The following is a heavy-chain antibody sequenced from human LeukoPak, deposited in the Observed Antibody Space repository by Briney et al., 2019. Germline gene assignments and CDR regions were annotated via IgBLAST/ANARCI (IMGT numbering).Heavy chain of an antibody. J-gene: IGHJ4*02. CDR3: AATVTTREAGDY. D-gene: IGHD4-11*01. Sequence: WASVKVSCKASGGTFSSYAISWVRQAPGQGLEWMGGIIPIFGTANYAKKFQGRVTITTDESTSTAYMELSSLRSEDTAVYYCAATVTTREAGDYWGQGTLVTVSS. CDR1: GGTFSSYA. CDR2: IIPIFGTA. V-gene: IGHV1-69*05.